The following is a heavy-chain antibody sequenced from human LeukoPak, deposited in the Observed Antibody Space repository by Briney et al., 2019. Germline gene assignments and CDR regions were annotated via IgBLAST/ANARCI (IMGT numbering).Heavy chain of an antibody. J-gene: IGHJ6*04. V-gene: IGHV3-7*03. Sequence: GGSLRLSCVASGFTFSQYWMTWVRQAPGKGLEWVANIQRDGSDNNYVDSVKGRFTISRDNAKNSLYLQMNSLRAEDTAIYYCARGWCPHCGMGYWGKGTTVTVSS. D-gene: IGHD2-8*02. CDR1: GFTFSQYW. CDR3: ARGWCPHCGMGY. CDR2: IQRDGSDN.